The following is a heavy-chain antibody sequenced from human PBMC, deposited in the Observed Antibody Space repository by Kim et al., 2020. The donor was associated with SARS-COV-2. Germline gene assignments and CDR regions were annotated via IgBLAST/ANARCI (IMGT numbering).Heavy chain of an antibody. V-gene: IGHV4-39*01. CDR1: GGSISSSSYY. CDR2: IYYSGST. D-gene: IGHD4-17*01. Sequence: SETLSLTCTVSGGSISSSSYYWGWIRQPPGKGLEWIGSIYYSGSTYYNPSLKSRVTISVDTSKNQFSLKLSSVTAADTAVYYCARHVITVTTLDYFDYWGQGTLVTVSS. J-gene: IGHJ4*02. CDR3: ARHVITVTTLDYFDY.